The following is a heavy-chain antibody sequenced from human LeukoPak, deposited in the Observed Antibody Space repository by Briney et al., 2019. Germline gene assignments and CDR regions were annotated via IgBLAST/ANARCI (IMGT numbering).Heavy chain of an antibody. D-gene: IGHD3-16*01. J-gene: IGHJ4*02. CDR2: ISSSSSTI. Sequence: GGSLRLSCAASGFTFSSYSMNWVRQAPGKGLEWVSYISSSSSTIYYADSVKGRFTISRDNAQNSLYLQMNSLRAEDAAVYYCAREGSGGGDYFDHWGQGTLVTVSS. V-gene: IGHV3-48*04. CDR1: GFTFSSYS. CDR3: AREGSGGGDYFDH.